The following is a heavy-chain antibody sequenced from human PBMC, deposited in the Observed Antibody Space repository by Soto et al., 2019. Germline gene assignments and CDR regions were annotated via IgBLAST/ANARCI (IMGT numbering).Heavy chain of an antibody. CDR1: GFSLSSTRVA. Sequence: QITLKESGPTLVKPTQTLTLTCTFSGFSLSSTRVAVGWIRQPPGKALEWLAFIYWDDDKRYSSFLKSRLTITKDTSKNQVVLTMSNMDSVDTARYYCAHIVVAGLGYDFDYWVQGTLVTVSS. V-gene: IGHV2-5*02. CDR3: AHIVVAGLGYDFDY. CDR2: IYWDDDK. J-gene: IGHJ4*02. D-gene: IGHD6-19*01.